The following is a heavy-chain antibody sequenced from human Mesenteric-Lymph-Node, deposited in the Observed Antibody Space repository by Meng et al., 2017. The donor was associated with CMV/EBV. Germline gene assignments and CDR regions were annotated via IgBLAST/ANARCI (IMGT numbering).Heavy chain of an antibody. V-gene: IGHV4-39*07. J-gene: IGHJ5*02. CDR3: ARARDVGSSESNWFDP. D-gene: IGHD2-2*01. Sequence: GSLRLSCTVSGGSISSSSYYWGWIRQPPGKGLEWIGSIYHSGSTYYNPSLKSRVTISVDTSKDQFSLKLSSVTAADTAVYYCARARDVGSSESNWFDPWGQGTLVTVSS. CDR1: GGSISSSSYY. CDR2: IYHSGST.